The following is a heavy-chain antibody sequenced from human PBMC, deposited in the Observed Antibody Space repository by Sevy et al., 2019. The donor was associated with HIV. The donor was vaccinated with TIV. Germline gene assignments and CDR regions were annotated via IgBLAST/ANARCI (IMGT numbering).Heavy chain of an antibody. CDR1: GFTPSTYG. J-gene: IGHJ4*02. V-gene: IGHV3-33*01. CDR3: ARDPRMYGDYLLAYFDY. Sequence: GGSLRLSCAASGFTPSTYGMHWVRRAPDKGLEWVAVVGYDGSNKHYADSVKGRFTISRDNSKNTLFLQMDSLRAEDTAVYYCARDPRMYGDYLLAYFDYWGQGTLVTVSS. D-gene: IGHD2-8*01. CDR2: VGYDGSNK.